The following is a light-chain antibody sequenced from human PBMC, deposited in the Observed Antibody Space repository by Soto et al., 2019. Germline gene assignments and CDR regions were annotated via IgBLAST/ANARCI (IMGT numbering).Light chain of an antibody. CDR2: DAS. CDR1: QSVSNR. CDR3: QLSYRTPLP. Sequence: MTQSPSSLYAPFGDGATIXCRASQSVSNRLAWYQQKAGQTPKALIYDASSLETGVPSRFSGSGSGTHFILPICSRQPDDFAPYYCQLSYRTPLPFGGGTKADI. V-gene: IGKV1-5*01. J-gene: IGKJ4*01.